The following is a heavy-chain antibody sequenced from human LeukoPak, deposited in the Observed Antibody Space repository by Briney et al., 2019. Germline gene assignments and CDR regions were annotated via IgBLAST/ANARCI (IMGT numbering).Heavy chain of an antibody. V-gene: IGHV3-30*18. CDR1: GFTFSSYA. J-gene: IGHJ4*02. Sequence: GGSLRLSCAASGFTFSSYAVTWVRQAPGKGLEWVGVISDEGRNKKYADSVKGRFTISRDDSKDTLYLQMNSLRDEDTAVYYCAKRPSDYGDYVTYFDYWGQGTLVTVSS. CDR3: AKRPSDYGDYVTYFDY. D-gene: IGHD4-17*01. CDR2: ISDEGRNK.